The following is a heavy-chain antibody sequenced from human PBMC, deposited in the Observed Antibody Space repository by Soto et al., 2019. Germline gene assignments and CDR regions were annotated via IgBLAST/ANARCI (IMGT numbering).Heavy chain of an antibody. Sequence: EVQLVESGGGLVKPGGSLRLSCAASGFTFSNSWMNWVRQAPGKGLEWVGRIKSKTDGGTKDYAAPVKGRFTISRDDSKNTLYLQMNSLKTEDTAVYYCTTAQLEFITYYYYYGMDVWGQGTTVTVSS. CDR2: IKSKTDGGTK. V-gene: IGHV3-15*07. CDR3: TTAQLEFITYYYYYGMDV. D-gene: IGHD1-1*01. CDR1: GFTFSNSW. J-gene: IGHJ6*02.